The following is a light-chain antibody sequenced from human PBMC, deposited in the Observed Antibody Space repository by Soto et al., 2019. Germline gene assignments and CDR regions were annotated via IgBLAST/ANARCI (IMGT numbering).Light chain of an antibody. CDR2: WAS. J-gene: IGKJ5*01. V-gene: IGKV4-1*01. CDR1: RSVLYSSNNKNY. Sequence: DSVMTQSLDSLAVSLGERATINCKSSRSVLYSSNNKNYLAWYQQKPGQPPKLLIYWASTRESGVTDRFSGSGSGTDFTLTISRLEPEDFAVYYCQQYGNSPITVGQGTRLEIK. CDR3: QQYGNSPIT.